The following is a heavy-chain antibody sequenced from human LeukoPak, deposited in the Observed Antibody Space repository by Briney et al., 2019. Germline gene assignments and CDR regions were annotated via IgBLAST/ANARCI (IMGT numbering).Heavy chain of an antibody. CDR2: ISYDGSNK. CDR3: ARVRYSGSYPGVFEY. Sequence: GRSLRLSCAASGFTFSSYAMHWVRQAPGKGLEWVAVISYDGSNKYYADSVKGRFTISRDNSKNTLYLQMNSLRAEDTAVYYCARVRYSGSYPGVFEYWGQGTLVTVSS. J-gene: IGHJ4*02. CDR1: GFTFSSYA. D-gene: IGHD1-26*01. V-gene: IGHV3-30-3*01.